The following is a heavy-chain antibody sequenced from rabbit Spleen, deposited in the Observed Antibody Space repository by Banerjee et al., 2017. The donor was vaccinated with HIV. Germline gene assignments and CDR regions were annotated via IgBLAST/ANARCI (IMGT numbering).Heavy chain of an antibody. CDR2: IDPVFGIT. CDR1: GFSFGDRDV. D-gene: IGHD4-1*01. CDR3: ARDLAGVIGWNFNL. Sequence: QEQLVESGGGLVQPEGSLTLTCTASGFSFGDRDVMCWVRQAPGKGLEWIGYIDPVFGITYYANWVNGRFSISRENAQNTVFLQMTSLTAADTATYFCARDLAGVIGWNFNLWGPGTLVTVS. V-gene: IGHV1S47*01. J-gene: IGHJ4*01.